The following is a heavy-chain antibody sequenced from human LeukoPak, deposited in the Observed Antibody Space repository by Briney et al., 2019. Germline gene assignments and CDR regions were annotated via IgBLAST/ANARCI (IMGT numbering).Heavy chain of an antibody. CDR1: GYTFTSYG. V-gene: IGHV1-18*01. Sequence: GASVKVSCKASGYTFTSYGISWVRQAPGQGLEWMGWISAYNGNTNYAQKLQGRVTMTTDTSTSTAYMELSSLRSEDTAVYYCARDNRHIAVAGTGRYYYYYYGMDVWGQGTTVTVSS. J-gene: IGHJ6*02. D-gene: IGHD6-19*01. CDR3: ARDNRHIAVAGTGRYYYYYYGMDV. CDR2: ISAYNGNT.